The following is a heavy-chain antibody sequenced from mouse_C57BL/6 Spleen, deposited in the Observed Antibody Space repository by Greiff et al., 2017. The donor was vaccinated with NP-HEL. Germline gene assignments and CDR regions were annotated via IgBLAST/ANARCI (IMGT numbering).Heavy chain of an antibody. CDR3: ASHVSTQGGAMGY. V-gene: IGHV14-2*01. D-gene: IGHD2-1*01. J-gene: IGHJ4*01. CDR1: GFNIKDYY. Sequence: VQLQQSGAELVKPGASVKLSCTASGFNIKDYYMHWVKQRTEQGLEWIGRIDPEDGETKYAPKFQGKATITADTSSNTAYLQLSRLTAEDTAVYYWASHVSTQGGAMGYWGQGASVTVSS. CDR2: IDPEDGET.